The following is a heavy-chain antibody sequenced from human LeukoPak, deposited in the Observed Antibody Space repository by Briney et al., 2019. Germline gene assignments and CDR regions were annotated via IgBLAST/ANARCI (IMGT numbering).Heavy chain of an antibody. Sequence: PGRSLRLSCAASGFTFSSYGMHWVRQAPGKGLGWVAVISYDGSNKYYADSVKGRFTISRDNSKNTLYLQMNSLRAEDTAVYYCAKDPGIAVAGSSGWFDPWGQGTLVTVSS. J-gene: IGHJ5*02. D-gene: IGHD6-19*01. CDR3: AKDPGIAVAGSSGWFDP. CDR2: ISYDGSNK. CDR1: GFTFSSYG. V-gene: IGHV3-30*18.